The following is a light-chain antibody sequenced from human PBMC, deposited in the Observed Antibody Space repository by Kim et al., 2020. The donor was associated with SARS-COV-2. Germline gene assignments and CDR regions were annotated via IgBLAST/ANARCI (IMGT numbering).Light chain of an antibody. V-gene: IGLV3-19*01. Sequence: SSELTQDPAVSVALGQTVRITCQGDSLRSYYATWYQQKPGQAPILVIYGKNNRPSGIPDRFSGSSSGNTASLTITGPQAGDDADYYCNSRDSNDNVVFGG. CDR3: NSRDSNDNVV. CDR2: GKN. J-gene: IGLJ2*01. CDR1: SLRSYY.